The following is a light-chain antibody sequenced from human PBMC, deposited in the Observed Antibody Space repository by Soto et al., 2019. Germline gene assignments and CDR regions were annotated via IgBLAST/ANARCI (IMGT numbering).Light chain of an antibody. J-gene: IGKJ5*01. CDR1: QSVSSN. CDR3: QQYHRWPPS. V-gene: IGKV3-15*01. CDR2: GAS. Sequence: EIVMTQSPATLSVSPGERATLSCRATQSVSSNLAWYQQRAGQAPRLLIYGASTRAPGIPARFSGSGSGTEFTLTFSSLQSEDFAVYYCQQYHRWPPSFGQGTRLEIK.